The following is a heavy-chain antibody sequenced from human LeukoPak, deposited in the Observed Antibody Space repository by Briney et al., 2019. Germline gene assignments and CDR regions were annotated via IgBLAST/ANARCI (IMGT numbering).Heavy chain of an antibody. CDR3: ARLIVVPAAIGGFDY. CDR2: IKQDGSEK. Sequence: ETLSLTCTVSGGSISSSSYYWGWIRQPPGKGLEWVANIKQDGSEKYYVDPVKGRFTISRDNAKNSLYLQMNSLRAEDTAVYYCARLIVVPAAIGGFDYWGQGTLVTVSS. V-gene: IGHV3-7*01. CDR1: GGSISSSSYY. J-gene: IGHJ4*02. D-gene: IGHD2-2*02.